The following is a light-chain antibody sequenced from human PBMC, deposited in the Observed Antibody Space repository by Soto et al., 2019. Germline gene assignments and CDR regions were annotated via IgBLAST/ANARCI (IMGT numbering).Light chain of an antibody. CDR1: QSVLFSSNNKNY. J-gene: IGKJ4*01. Sequence: DIVMTQSPDSLAVFLGERATINCKSSQSVLFSSNNKNYLAWYQQKPGQPPKLLIYWASTREVGVPDRFSGSGSGTDFNLTISSVQAEDVAVYYCQQYSSTLLTFGGGTKVEIK. V-gene: IGKV4-1*01. CDR2: WAS. CDR3: QQYSSTLLT.